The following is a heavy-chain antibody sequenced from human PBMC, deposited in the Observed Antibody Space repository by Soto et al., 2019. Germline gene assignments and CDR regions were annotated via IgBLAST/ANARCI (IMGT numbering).Heavy chain of an antibody. CDR2: IYYSGST. Sequence: QVQLQESGPGLVKPSQTLSLTCTVSGGSISSGDYYWSWIRQHPGKGLEWIGYIYYSGSTYYNPSLKSRGTISVHTSKNQFSLKLSSVTAADTAVYYCARGPYGDYVDFDYWGQGTLVTVSS. CDR1: GGSISSGDYY. CDR3: ARGPYGDYVDFDY. J-gene: IGHJ4*02. V-gene: IGHV4-31*03. D-gene: IGHD4-17*01.